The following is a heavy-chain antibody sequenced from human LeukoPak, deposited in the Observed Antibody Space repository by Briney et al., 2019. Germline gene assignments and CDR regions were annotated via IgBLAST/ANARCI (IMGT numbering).Heavy chain of an antibody. CDR3: ARGDRDYDILTGYSKSWFDP. Sequence: ASVKVSCKASGYTFTSYDINWVRQATGQGLEWMGRMNPNSGNTDYAQKFQGRVAITRNTSIYTAYMELSSLTSEDTAVYYRARGDRDYDILTGYSKSWFDPWGQGTLVTVSS. D-gene: IGHD3-9*01. CDR1: GYTFTSYD. J-gene: IGHJ5*02. CDR2: MNPNSGNT. V-gene: IGHV1-8*03.